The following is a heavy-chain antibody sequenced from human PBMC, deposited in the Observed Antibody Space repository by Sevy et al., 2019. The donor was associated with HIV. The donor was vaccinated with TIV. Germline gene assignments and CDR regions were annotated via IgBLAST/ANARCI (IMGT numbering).Heavy chain of an antibody. CDR1: GYTFTGYY. J-gene: IGHJ4*02. CDR2: INPNSGGT. CDR3: ARGGTIFGVVIPRNYFDY. V-gene: IGHV1-2*02. Sequence: ASVKVSCKASGYTFTGYYMHWVRQAPGQGLEWMGWINPNSGGTNYAQMFQGRVTMTRDTSISTAYMELSRLRSDDTAVYYCARGGTIFGVVIPRNYFDYWGQGTLVTVSS. D-gene: IGHD3-3*01.